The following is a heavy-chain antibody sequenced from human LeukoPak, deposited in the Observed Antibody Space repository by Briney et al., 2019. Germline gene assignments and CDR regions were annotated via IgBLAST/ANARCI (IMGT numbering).Heavy chain of an antibody. CDR3: ARCGANYDYVWGSYHY. D-gene: IGHD3-16*02. Sequence: GRSLRLSCAASGFTFSSYAMHWVRQAPGKGLEWVAVISYDGSNKYYADSVKGRFTISRDNSKNTLYLQMNSLRAEDTAVYYCARCGANYDYVWGSYHYWGQGTLVTVSS. V-gene: IGHV3-30-3*01. J-gene: IGHJ4*02. CDR2: ISYDGSNK. CDR1: GFTFSSYA.